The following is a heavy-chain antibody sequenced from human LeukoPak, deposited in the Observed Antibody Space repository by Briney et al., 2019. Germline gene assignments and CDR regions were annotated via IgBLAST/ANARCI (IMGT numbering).Heavy chain of an antibody. V-gene: IGHV3-23*01. J-gene: IGHJ4*02. D-gene: IGHD3-22*01. CDR3: AKVSSPYYYDSSGYYGFDY. Sequence: GGSLRLSCAASGFTFSNYWMTWVRQAPGKGLEWVSAISGSGGSTYYADSVKGRFTISRDNSKNTLYLQMNSLRAEDTAVYYCAKVSSPYYYDSSGYYGFDYWGQGTLVTVSS. CDR1: GFTFSNYW. CDR2: ISGSGGST.